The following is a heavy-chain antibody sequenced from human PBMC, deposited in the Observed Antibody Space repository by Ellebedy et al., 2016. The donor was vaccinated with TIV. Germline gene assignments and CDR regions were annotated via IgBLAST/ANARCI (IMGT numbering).Heavy chain of an antibody. CDR3: ARDLSRGRYGAGTYSPDS. D-gene: IGHD3-10*01. V-gene: IGHV1-2*02. Sequence: AASVKVSCKASGYTFTGYYMHWARQAPGQGLKWMGWINPNSGGTNYAQKFQGRVTMTRDTSITTAYMELSRLRSDDTAVYYCARDLSRGRYGAGTYSPDSWGQGTLVIVSS. CDR2: INPNSGGT. J-gene: IGHJ4*02. CDR1: GYTFTGYY.